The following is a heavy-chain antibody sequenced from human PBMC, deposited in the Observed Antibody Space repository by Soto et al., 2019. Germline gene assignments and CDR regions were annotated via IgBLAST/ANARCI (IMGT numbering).Heavy chain of an antibody. J-gene: IGHJ6*02. CDR3: ARRVPYCSDTSHCAYGMDV. Sequence: SETLSLTCTVSGGSVSGGDYYWSWIRQPPGKGLEWIGFIYHTGSTYYSPSLKNRVAISVDTSMNQFSLKLSSVTAADTAVYYCARRVPYCSDTSHCAYGMDVWGQGTTVTVS. V-gene: IGHV4-30-4*01. CDR2: IYHTGST. CDR1: GGSVSGGDYY. D-gene: IGHD2-2*01.